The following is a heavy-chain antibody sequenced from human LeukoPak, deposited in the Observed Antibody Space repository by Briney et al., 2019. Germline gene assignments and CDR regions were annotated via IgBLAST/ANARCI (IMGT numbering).Heavy chain of an antibody. J-gene: IGHJ6*02. D-gene: IGHD2-15*01. Sequence: GASVKVSCKASGGTSSSYAISWVRQAPGQGLEWMGRIIPILGIANYAQKFQGRVTITADKSTSTAYMELSSLRSEDTAVYYCARVGCSGGSCAKAYGMDVWGQGTTVTVSS. V-gene: IGHV1-69*04. CDR2: IIPILGIA. CDR3: ARVGCSGGSCAKAYGMDV. CDR1: GGTSSSYA.